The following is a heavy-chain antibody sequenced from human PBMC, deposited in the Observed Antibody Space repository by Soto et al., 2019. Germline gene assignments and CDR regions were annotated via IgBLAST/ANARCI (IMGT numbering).Heavy chain of an antibody. CDR3: ARGVGSCDRRTPDGSNSWYTTRDY. D-gene: IGHD2-2*02. J-gene: IGHJ4*02. CDR2: IWYDGSNK. Sequence: QVHLVESGGGVVQPGRSLRLSCAASGFTFSSYGMHWVRQAPGKGLEWVAVIWYDGSNKYYADSVKGRFTISRDNSKNTVYLQMNSLRAEDTAVYYCARGVGSCDRRTPDGSNSWYTTRDYWGQGTLVTVSS. V-gene: IGHV3-33*01. CDR1: GFTFSSYG.